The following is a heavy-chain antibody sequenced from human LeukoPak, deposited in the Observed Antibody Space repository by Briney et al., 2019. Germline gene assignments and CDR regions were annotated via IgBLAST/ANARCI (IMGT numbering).Heavy chain of an antibody. CDR2: ISPYNGNT. D-gene: IGHD3-16*02. J-gene: IGHJ2*01. CDR3: AKGTYDYVWGSYRYKGLWYFDL. V-gene: IGHV1-18*01. CDR1: GYTFTSYG. Sequence: ASVKVSCKASGYTFTSYGISWVRQAPGQGLEWMGWISPYNGNTNYAQNFQGRVTMTTDTSTSTAYMELRSLRSDDTAVYYCAKGTYDYVWGSYRYKGLWYFDLWGRGTLVTVSS.